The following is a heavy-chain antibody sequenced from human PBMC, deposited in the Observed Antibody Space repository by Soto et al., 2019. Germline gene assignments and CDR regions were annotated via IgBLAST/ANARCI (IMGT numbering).Heavy chain of an antibody. CDR2: ISAYSGNT. D-gene: IGHD3-16*01. CDR3: ASGRGSTSSDGAFDF. V-gene: IGHV1-18*01. Sequence: QVQLVQSGAEVKEPGASVKVSCKATGYTFRNYGISWVRQAPGQGLEWMGWISAYSGNTDYARKFQGRVTMSTDTSTSTIYMELRNLRFDDTAIYYCASGRGSTSSDGAFDFWGQGTMVTVS. CDR1: GYTFRNYG. J-gene: IGHJ3*01.